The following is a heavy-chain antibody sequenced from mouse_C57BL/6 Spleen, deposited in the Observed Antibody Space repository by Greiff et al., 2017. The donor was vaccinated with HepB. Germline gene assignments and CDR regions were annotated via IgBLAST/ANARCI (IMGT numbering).Heavy chain of an antibody. V-gene: IGHV1-69*01. D-gene: IGHD2-5*01. CDR2: IEPSDSYT. Sequence: QVQLQQPGAELVMPGASVKLSCKASGYTFTSYWMHWVKQRPGQGLEWIGEIEPSDSYTNYNQQFKGTSTMTVDKSSSTAYMQLSSLTSEESAVYYCAKGGYWSNNFDYWGQGTTLTVSS. CDR3: AKGGYWSNNFDY. J-gene: IGHJ2*01. CDR1: GYTFTSYW.